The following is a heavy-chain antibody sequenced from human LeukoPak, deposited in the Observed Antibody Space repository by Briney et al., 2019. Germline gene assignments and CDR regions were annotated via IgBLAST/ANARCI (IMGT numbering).Heavy chain of an antibody. Sequence: EASETLSLTCTVSGGSISSGRYYWSSIRQHPGKGLEWLGYIYYSWSTYYNPSLKSQVTISVDTSKNQFSLKRSSVTAADTAVYYCARVAGYCSGGSCYSGLDYWGQGTLVTVSS. D-gene: IGHD2-15*01. J-gene: IGHJ4*02. V-gene: IGHV4-31*01. CDR1: GGSISSGRYY. CDR3: ARVAGYCSGGSCYSGLDY. CDR2: IYYSWST.